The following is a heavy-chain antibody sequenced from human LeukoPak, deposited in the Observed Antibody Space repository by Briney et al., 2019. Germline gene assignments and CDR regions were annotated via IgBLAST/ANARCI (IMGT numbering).Heavy chain of an antibody. J-gene: IGHJ4*02. CDR1: GLTFSNAW. D-gene: IGHD3-16*01. CDR2: IKRKTVGETT. CDR3: ATASSGLFY. Sequence: GGSLRLSCAASGLTFSNAWMSWVRQAPGEGLEWVDRIKRKTVGETTEYVAPVKGRFTISRDDSKNTLYLQMNSLKTEDTGVYYCATASSGLFYWGQGTLVTVSS. V-gene: IGHV3-15*01.